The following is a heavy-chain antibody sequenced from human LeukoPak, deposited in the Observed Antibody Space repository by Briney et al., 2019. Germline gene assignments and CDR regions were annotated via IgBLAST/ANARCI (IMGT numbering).Heavy chain of an antibody. J-gene: IGHJ4*02. V-gene: IGHV3-48*01. CDR1: GFTFSSYS. CDR2: ISSSSSTI. D-gene: IGHD6-13*01. Sequence: PGGSLRLSCAASGFTFSSYSMNWVRQAPGKGLEWVSYISSSSSTIYYADSVKGRFTISRDNAKNTLYLQMNSLRGEDTAVYYCAKGEAVAGSSSYFDYWGQGTLVTVSS. CDR3: AKGEAVAGSSSYFDY.